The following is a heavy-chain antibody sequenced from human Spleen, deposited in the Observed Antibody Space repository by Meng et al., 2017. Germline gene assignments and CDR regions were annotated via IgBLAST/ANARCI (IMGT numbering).Heavy chain of an antibody. CDR1: GFTFSSYN. CDR2: INTDASIT. Sequence: GGSLRLSCAASGFTFSSYNMHWVRQTPGEGLVWVSRINTDASITTYADSVKGRFTISRENSKNTLYLQMSSLRAEDTAVYYCARDQGGISAFDIWGQGTMVTVSS. CDR3: ARDQGGISAFDI. D-gene: IGHD3-16*01. V-gene: IGHV3-74*03. J-gene: IGHJ3*02.